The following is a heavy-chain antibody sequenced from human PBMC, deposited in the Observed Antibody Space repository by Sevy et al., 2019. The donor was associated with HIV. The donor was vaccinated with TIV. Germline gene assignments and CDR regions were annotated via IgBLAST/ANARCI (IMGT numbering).Heavy chain of an antibody. J-gene: IGHJ6*02. CDR2: FDPEDGET. CDR3: ATSVGATSGGYYYGMDV. D-gene: IGHD1-26*01. CDR1: GYTLTELS. V-gene: IGHV1-24*01. Sequence: VKVSCKVSGYTLTELSMHWVRQAPGKGLEWMGGFDPEDGETIYAQKFQGRVTMTEDTSTDTAYMELSSLRSEDTAVYYCATSVGATSGGYYYGMDVWGQGTTVTVSS.